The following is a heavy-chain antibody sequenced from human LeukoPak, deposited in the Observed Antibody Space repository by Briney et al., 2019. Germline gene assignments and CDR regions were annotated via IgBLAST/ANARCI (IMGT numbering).Heavy chain of an antibody. J-gene: IGHJ3*02. CDR1: GFTISSNY. V-gene: IGHV3-53*01. Sequence: GGSLRLSCAASGFTISSNYMNWVRQAPGKGLEWVSVIFNSGDTYYADCVKGRFTISRDTSKNTLYLQMNSLRVDDTAVYYCARDPAPATGAFDIWGQGTMVIIS. CDR2: IFNSGDT. D-gene: IGHD1-1*01. CDR3: ARDPAPATGAFDI.